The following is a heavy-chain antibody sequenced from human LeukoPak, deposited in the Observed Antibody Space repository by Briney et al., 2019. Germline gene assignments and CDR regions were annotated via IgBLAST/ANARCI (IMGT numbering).Heavy chain of an antibody. CDR2: INPNSGGT. CDR3: ARDRRENDSSGYYWWY. CDR1: GYTFTGYY. Sequence: ASVKVSCKASGYTFTGYYMHWVRHAPGQGFEWMGWINPNSGGTNYAQKFQGRVTMTRDTSISTAYMELSRLRSDDTAVYYCARDRRENDSSGYYWWYWGQGTLVTVSS. V-gene: IGHV1-2*02. J-gene: IGHJ4*02. D-gene: IGHD3-22*01.